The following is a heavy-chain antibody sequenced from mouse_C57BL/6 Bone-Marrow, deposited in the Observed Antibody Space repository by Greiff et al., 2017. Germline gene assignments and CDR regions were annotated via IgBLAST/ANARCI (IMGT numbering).Heavy chain of an antibody. Sequence: EVQLQQSGPELVKPGASVKIPCKASGYTFTDYNMDWVKQSHGKSLEWIGDINPNNGGTIYNQKFKGKATLTVDKSSSTAYMELRSLTSEDTAVYYSARTTTVVSTRRDFDYWGQGATLTDSS. V-gene: IGHV1-18*01. CDR1: GYTFTDYN. D-gene: IGHD1-1*01. CDR3: ARTTTVVSTRRDFDY. J-gene: IGHJ2*01. CDR2: INPNNGGT.